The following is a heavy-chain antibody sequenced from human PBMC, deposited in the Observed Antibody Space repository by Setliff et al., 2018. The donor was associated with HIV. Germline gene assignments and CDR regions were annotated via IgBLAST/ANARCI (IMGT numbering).Heavy chain of an antibody. CDR3: ARGRVFCNGDSCYHLDS. V-gene: IGHV4-31*03. J-gene: IGHJ4*02. Sequence: SETLSLTCTVSGGSISSGGYYWSWIRQHPGKGLEWIGYIHYSGSTYFNPSLKSRVTISVDTSKNQFYLKLSSVTAADTAVYYCARGRVFCNGDSCYHLDSWGQGILVTVSS. D-gene: IGHD2-15*01. CDR2: IHYSGST. CDR1: GGSISSGGYY.